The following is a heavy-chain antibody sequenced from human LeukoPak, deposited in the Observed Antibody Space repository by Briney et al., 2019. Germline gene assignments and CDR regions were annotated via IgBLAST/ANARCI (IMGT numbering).Heavy chain of an antibody. V-gene: IGHV4-34*01. CDR2: INDSGNT. CDR1: GESLSGYG. CDR3: ARERYGDYGSDY. Sequence: SETLSLTCAVYGESLSGYGWSWVRQPPGKGLEWIGEINDSGNTNCNPSLKSRVTISTDTPKNQFSLKLSSMTAADTAVYYCARERYGDYGSDYWSQGTLVTVSS. D-gene: IGHD4-17*01. J-gene: IGHJ4*02.